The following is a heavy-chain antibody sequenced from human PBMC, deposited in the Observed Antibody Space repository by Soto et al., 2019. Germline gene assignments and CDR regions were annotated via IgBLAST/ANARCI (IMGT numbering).Heavy chain of an antibody. J-gene: IGHJ6*02. CDR2: ISAYNGNT. D-gene: IGHD3-22*01. V-gene: IGHV1-18*01. CDR3: VRGGLVVMGDYYYYGMDV. CDR1: GYTFTIYG. Sequence: VSVKVSCKASGYTFTIYGISWVRQAPGQGLEWMGWISAYNGNTNYAQKLQGRVTMTTDTSTSTAYMKLRSLRSDDTAVFYCVRGGLVVMGDYYYYGMDVWGQGTTVTVSS.